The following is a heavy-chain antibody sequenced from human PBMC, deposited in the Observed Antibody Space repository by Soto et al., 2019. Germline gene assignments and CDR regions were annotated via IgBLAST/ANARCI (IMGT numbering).Heavy chain of an antibody. CDR1: GGSISNYY. CDR2: ISNSGST. Sequence: QAQLQESGPGLVKPSETLSLICTVSGGSISNYYWTWIRQPPGKGLEWIGYISNSGSTKYNPSLKSRVSISVDTSKNQLSLKLSSVTAADTAMYYCARGGGAGGFTGTTGTTYYYFHMDVWGQGTTVTVSS. CDR3: ARGGGAGGFTGTTGTTYYYFHMDV. V-gene: IGHV4-59*01. D-gene: IGHD1-7*01. J-gene: IGHJ6*02.